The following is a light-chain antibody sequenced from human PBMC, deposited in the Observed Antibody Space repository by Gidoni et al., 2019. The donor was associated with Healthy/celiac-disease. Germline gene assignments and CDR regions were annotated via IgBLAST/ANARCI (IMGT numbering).Light chain of an antibody. CDR1: QRISSW. V-gene: IGKV1-5*01. Sequence: DIQMTQSPSTLSASVGDRVTITCRASQRISSWLAWYQQKPGKAPKLLIYDASSLESGVPSRCSGSGSGTEFTLTISSLQPDDFATYYCQQYNSYLYTFGQGTKLEIK. CDR3: QQYNSYLYT. J-gene: IGKJ2*01. CDR2: DAS.